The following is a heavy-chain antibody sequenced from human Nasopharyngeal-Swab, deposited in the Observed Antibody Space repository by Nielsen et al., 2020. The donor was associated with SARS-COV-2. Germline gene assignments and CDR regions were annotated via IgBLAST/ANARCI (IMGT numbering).Heavy chain of an antibody. J-gene: IGHJ4*02. CDR3: ATSMAVAGTQPPLY. CDR2: INAGNGNT. Sequence: ASVKVSCKASGYTFTSYAMHWVRQAPGQRLEWMGWINAGNGNTKYSQKFQGRVTITRDTSASTAYMELSSLRSEDTAVYYCATSMAVAGTQPPLYWGQGTLVTVSS. V-gene: IGHV1-3*01. D-gene: IGHD6-19*01. CDR1: GYTFTSYA.